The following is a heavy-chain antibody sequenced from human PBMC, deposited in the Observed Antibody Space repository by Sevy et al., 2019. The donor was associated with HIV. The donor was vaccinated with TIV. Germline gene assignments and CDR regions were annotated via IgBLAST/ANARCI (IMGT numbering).Heavy chain of an antibody. V-gene: IGHV3-30-3*01. CDR3: ARESDILTGYPRSFDY. Sequence: GGSLRLSCAASGFTFRSYAMHWVRQAPGKGLEWVAVISYDGSNKYYADSVKGRFTISSDNSKNTRYLEMNSLRPEDTDVYYCARESDILTGYPRSFDYWGQGTLVTVSS. CDR1: GFTFRSYA. D-gene: IGHD3-9*01. J-gene: IGHJ4*02. CDR2: ISYDGSNK.